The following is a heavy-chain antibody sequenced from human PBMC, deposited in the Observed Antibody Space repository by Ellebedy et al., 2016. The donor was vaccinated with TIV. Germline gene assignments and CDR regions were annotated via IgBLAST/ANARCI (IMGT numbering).Heavy chain of an antibody. D-gene: IGHD5-24*01. CDR3: ARAMAGLYFDY. CDR1: GFTFSSYN. V-gene: IGHV3-48*02. Sequence: GESLKISCAASGFTFSSYNMNWVRQAPGKGLEWVSYISSSSSTIYYADSVKGRFTISRDNAKNSLYLQMNSLSDEDTAVYYCARAMAGLYFDYWGQGTLVTVSS. J-gene: IGHJ4*02. CDR2: ISSSSSTI.